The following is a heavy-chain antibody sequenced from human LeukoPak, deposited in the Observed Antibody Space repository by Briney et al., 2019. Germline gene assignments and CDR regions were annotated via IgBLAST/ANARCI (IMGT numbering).Heavy chain of an antibody. CDR3: AGFCSSTSCYAEKGFDY. V-gene: IGHV1-46*01. J-gene: IGHJ4*02. Sequence: ASVKVSCKASGYTFTSYYMHWVRQAPGQGLEWMGIINPSGGSTSYAQKFQGRVTMTRDMSTSTVYMELSSLRSEDTAVYYCAGFCSSTSCYAEKGFDYWGQGTLVTVSS. CDR1: GYTFTSYY. CDR2: INPSGGST. D-gene: IGHD2-2*01.